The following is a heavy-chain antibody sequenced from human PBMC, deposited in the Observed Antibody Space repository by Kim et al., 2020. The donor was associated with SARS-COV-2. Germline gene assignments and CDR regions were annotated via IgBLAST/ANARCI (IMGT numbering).Heavy chain of an antibody. CDR3: ARGRTMVRGDPIDY. CDR2: ISYDGSNK. J-gene: IGHJ4*02. D-gene: IGHD3-10*01. Sequence: GGSLRLSCAASGFTFSSYAMHWVRQAPGKGLEWVAVISYDGSNKYYADSVKGRFTISRDNSKNTLYLQMNSLRAEDTAVYYCARGRTMVRGDPIDYWGQGTLVTVSS. V-gene: IGHV3-30-3*01. CDR1: GFTFSSYA.